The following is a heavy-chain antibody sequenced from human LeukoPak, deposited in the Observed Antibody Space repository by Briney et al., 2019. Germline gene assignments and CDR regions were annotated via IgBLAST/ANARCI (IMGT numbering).Heavy chain of an antibody. Sequence: SETLSLTCTVSGGSISSSSYYWGWIRQPPGKGLERIGSIYYSGSTYYNPSLKSRVTISVDTSKNQFSLKLSSVTAADTAVYYCAKLRGYSLGGAFDIWGQGTMVTVSS. CDR1: GGSISSSSYY. J-gene: IGHJ3*02. V-gene: IGHV4-39*01. CDR2: IYYSGST. D-gene: IGHD5-18*01. CDR3: AKLRGYSLGGAFDI.